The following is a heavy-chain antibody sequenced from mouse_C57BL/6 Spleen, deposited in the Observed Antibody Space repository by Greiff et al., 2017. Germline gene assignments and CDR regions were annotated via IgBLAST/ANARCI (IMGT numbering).Heavy chain of an antibody. Sequence: EVQLVESGGGLVQPGGSLKLSCAASGFTFSDYYMYWVRQTPEKRLEWVAYISNGGGSTYYPDTVKGRFTISRDNAKNTLYLQMSRLKSEDTAMYYCARGVGRRGYFDVWGTGTTVTVSS. CDR2: ISNGGGST. V-gene: IGHV5-12*01. D-gene: IGHD4-1*01. CDR3: ARGVGRRGYFDV. CDR1: GFTFSDYY. J-gene: IGHJ1*03.